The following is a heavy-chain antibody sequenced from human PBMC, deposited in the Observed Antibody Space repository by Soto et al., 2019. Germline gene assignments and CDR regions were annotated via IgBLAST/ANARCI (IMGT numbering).Heavy chain of an antibody. Sequence: SETLSLTCTVSGGSISSYYLSWIRQPPGKGLEWIGYIYYSGSTNYNPSLKSRVTISVDTSKNQFSLKLSSVTAADTAVYYCARGGGVDTAIDFDYWGQGTLVTVSS. CDR3: ARGGGVDTAIDFDY. CDR1: GGSISSYY. D-gene: IGHD5-18*01. V-gene: IGHV4-59*01. J-gene: IGHJ4*02. CDR2: IYYSGST.